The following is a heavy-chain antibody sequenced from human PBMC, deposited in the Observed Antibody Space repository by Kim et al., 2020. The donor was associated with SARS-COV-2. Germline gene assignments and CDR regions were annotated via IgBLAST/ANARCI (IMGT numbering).Heavy chain of an antibody. J-gene: IGHJ6*02. Sequence: SETLSLTCTVSGGSISSGSYYWSWIRQPAGKGLEWIGRIYTSGSTNYNPSLKSRVTISVDTSKNQFSLKLSSVTAADTAVYYCARDFPWNGYYYGMDVWGQGTTVTVSS. CDR1: GGSISSGSYY. D-gene: IGHD2-8*01. V-gene: IGHV4-61*02. CDR2: IYTSGST. CDR3: ARDFPWNGYYYGMDV.